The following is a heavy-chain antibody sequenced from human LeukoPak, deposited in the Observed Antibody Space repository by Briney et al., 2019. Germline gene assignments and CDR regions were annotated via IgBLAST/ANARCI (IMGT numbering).Heavy chain of an antibody. V-gene: IGHV4-31*03. CDR1: GGSISGGGYY. J-gene: IGHJ5*02. CDR2: IFYSGGT. D-gene: IGHD4-11*01. Sequence: PSQTLSLTCTVSGGSISGGGYYWSWIRHHPGRGLEWIGYIFYSGGTFYNPSLKSRVAISVDTSKNRFSLRLSSVTAADTAVYYCARAPTGAGYNWFDPWGQGTLVTVSS. CDR3: ARAPTGAGYNWFDP.